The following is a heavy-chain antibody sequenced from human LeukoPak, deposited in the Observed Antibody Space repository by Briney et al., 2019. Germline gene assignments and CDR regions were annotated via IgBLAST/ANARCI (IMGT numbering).Heavy chain of an antibody. V-gene: IGHV4-31*03. D-gene: IGHD3-22*01. Sequence: SETLPLTCTVSGGSISSGGYYWSWLRQHPGKGLEWTGYIYYSGSTYYNPSLKSRVTISVDTSKNQFSLKLSSVTAADTAVYYCARGSPYYDSSGYYLNWFDPWGQGTLVTVSS. J-gene: IGHJ5*02. CDR1: GGSISSGGYY. CDR2: IYYSGST. CDR3: ARGSPYYDSSGYYLNWFDP.